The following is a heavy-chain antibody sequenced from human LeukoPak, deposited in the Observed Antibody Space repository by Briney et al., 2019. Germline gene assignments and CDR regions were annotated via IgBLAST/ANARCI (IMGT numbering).Heavy chain of an antibody. CDR2: IYTSGST. D-gene: IGHD3-10*01. CDR1: GGSISSYY. CDR3: ARDFSWWFGELFYSDLNWFDP. Sequence: PSETLSLTCTVSGGSISSYYWSWIRQPAGKGLEWIGRIYTSGSTNYNPSLKSRVTMSVDTPKNQFSLKLSSVTAADTAVYYCARDFSWWFGELFYSDLNWFDPWGQGTLVTVSS. V-gene: IGHV4-4*07. J-gene: IGHJ5*02.